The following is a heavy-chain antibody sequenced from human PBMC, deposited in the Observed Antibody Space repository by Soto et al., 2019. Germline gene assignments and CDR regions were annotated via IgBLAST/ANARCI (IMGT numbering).Heavy chain of an antibody. CDR1: GFRFSDYW. CDR3: ARGLPKVAGGAFDI. CDR2: IKKDGSEQ. J-gene: IGHJ3*02. Sequence: EVQLVESGGGLVQAGESLRLSCAASGFRFSDYWMTWVRQAPGKGLEWLANIKKDGSEQYYVPSVRGRFIISRDNSNSLMSLQMSNLRVDDTAVYYCARGLPKVAGGAFDIWGHGTMVTVSS. D-gene: IGHD2-15*01. V-gene: IGHV3-7*01.